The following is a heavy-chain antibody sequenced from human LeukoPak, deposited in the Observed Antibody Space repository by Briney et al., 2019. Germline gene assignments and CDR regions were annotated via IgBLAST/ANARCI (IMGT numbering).Heavy chain of an antibody. CDR2: INSDGSST. CDR3: AKGGRVGGGITMIRGVRNFYYYMDV. CDR1: GFTFSSYW. V-gene: IGHV3-74*01. D-gene: IGHD3-10*01. J-gene: IGHJ6*03. Sequence: GGSLRLPCAASGFTFSSYWMHWVRHAPGKALVGVSRINSDGSSTSYADSVKGRFTISRDNARNTLYLQMNSLRAEDTAVYYCAKGGRVGGGITMIRGVRNFYYYMDVWGKGTTVIIAS.